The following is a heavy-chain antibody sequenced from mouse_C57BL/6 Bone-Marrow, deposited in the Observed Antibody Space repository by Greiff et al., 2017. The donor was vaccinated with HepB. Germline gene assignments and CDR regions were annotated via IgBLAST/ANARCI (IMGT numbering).Heavy chain of an antibody. CDR1: GYTFTSYW. J-gene: IGHJ1*03. V-gene: IGHV1-72*01. Sequence: QVQLQQPGAELVKPGASVKLSCKASGYTFTSYWMHWVKQRPGRGLEWIGRIYPNSGGTKYNEKFKSKATLTVDKPSSTAYMQLSSLTSEDSAVYYCARWGYGSSYWYFDVWGTGTTVTVSS. CDR2: IYPNSGGT. CDR3: ARWGYGSSYWYFDV. D-gene: IGHD1-1*01.